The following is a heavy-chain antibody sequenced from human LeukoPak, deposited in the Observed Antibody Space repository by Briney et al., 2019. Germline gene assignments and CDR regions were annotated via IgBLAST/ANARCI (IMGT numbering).Heavy chain of an antibody. CDR2: VSGSGVNT. Sequence: GRSLRLSCAASGFSFSSYAMSWVRQAPGKGLEWVSTVSGSGVNTYYADSVQGRFTISRDNSRNTLYLQMNSLRAEDTAVYYCAKPPSGSFSLYFHDWGRGTLVTAPS. J-gene: IGHJ4*02. CDR1: GFSFSSYA. D-gene: IGHD1-26*01. V-gene: IGHV3-23*01. CDR3: AKPPSGSFSLYFHD.